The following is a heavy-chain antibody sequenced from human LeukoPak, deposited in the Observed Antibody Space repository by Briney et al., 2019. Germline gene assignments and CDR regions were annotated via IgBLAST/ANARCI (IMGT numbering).Heavy chain of an antibody. CDR3: ARSANSGYCSSTSCYDY. D-gene: IGHD2-2*01. CDR1: GGSISSCY. CDR2: IYTSGST. V-gene: IGHV4-4*07. Sequence: PSETLSLTCTVSGGSISSCYWSWIRQPAGKGLEWIGRIYTSGSTNYNPSLKSRVTMSVDTSKNQFSLKLTSVTAADTAVYYCARSANSGYCSSTSCYDYWGQGTLVTVSS. J-gene: IGHJ4*02.